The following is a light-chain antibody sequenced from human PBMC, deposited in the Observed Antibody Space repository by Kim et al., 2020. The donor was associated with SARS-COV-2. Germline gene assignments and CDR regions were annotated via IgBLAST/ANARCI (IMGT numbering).Light chain of an antibody. V-gene: IGLV10-54*01. J-gene: IGLJ3*02. CDR3: SAWDSSLGAWV. Sequence: RTATLTSTGNNNNVGDHGEVWRQQHQGHPPKVLSYKNSNRPAGISEKFSAYRSGDTAALTITGLQPEDEADDYCSAWDSSLGAWVFGGGTKVTVL. CDR2: KNS. CDR1: NNNVGDHG.